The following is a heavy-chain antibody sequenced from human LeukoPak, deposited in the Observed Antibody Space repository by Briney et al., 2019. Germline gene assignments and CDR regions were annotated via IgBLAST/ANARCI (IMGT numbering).Heavy chain of an antibody. D-gene: IGHD3-16*01. CDR3: GRQDPQINNWFDP. V-gene: IGHV1-46*01. Sequence: ASVKVSCKASGYTFTSYYMHWVRQAPGQGLEWMGIINPSGGSTSYAQKFQGRVTMTRDTSISTAYMELSRLRSDDTAVYYCGRQDPQINNWFDPWGQGTLVTVSS. CDR2: INPSGGST. CDR1: GYTFTSYY. J-gene: IGHJ5*02.